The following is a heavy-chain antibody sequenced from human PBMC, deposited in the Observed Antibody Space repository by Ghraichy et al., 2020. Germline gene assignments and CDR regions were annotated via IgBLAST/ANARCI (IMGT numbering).Heavy chain of an antibody. D-gene: IGHD6-25*01. CDR1: GLSLSDDW. J-gene: IGHJ6*02. Sequence: GGSLRLSCVGSGLSLSDDWVTWVRRAPGRGLEWVGRIKSASDGGTTDYAASVRFRFTLSRDASQNTVYLQMDSLKTDDTAVYYCSTPGRPAADNYYYFGLDVWGQGATVTVSS. V-gene: IGHV3-15*01. CDR2: IKSASDGGTT. CDR3: STPGRPAADNYYYFGLDV.